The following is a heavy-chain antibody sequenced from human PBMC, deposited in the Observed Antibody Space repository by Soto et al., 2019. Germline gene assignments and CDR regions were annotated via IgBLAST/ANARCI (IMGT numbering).Heavy chain of an antibody. J-gene: IGHJ5*02. CDR3: VRDGPSKNIDP. Sequence: GGSLRLSCAASGLPFSSSGMHWVRQAPGKGLEWVALISYDGSNKYYGDSVKGRFTISRDDSKNTLYLQMNSLRVEDTAVYYCVRDGPSKNIDPWGQGTLVTVSS. CDR1: GLPFSSSG. V-gene: IGHV3-33*01. CDR2: ISYDGSNK.